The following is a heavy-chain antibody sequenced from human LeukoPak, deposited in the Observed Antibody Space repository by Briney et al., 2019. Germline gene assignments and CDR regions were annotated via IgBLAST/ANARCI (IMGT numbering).Heavy chain of an antibody. D-gene: IGHD6-19*01. J-gene: IGHJ5*02. Sequence: GASVKVSCKASGYTFTSYDINWLREATGQGLEWMGGMYPNSGNTGYAQEFQGRVTITRNTSISTAYMELSSLRSEDTAVYYCARGRGPIAVFRWFDPWGQGTLVTVSS. V-gene: IGHV1-8*03. CDR2: MYPNSGNT. CDR3: ARGRGPIAVFRWFDP. CDR1: GYTFTSYD.